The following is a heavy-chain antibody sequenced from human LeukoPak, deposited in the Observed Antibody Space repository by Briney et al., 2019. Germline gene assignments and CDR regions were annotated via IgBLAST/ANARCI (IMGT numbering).Heavy chain of an antibody. CDR3: ARVSIAASDAFDI. J-gene: IGHJ3*02. Sequence: ASVKVSRKASGYTFTSYDINWVRQATGQGLEWMGWMNPNSGNTGYAQKFQGRVTMTRNTSISTAYMELSSLRSEDTAVYYCARVSIAASDAFDIWGQGTMVTVSS. CDR2: MNPNSGNT. CDR1: GYTFTSYD. D-gene: IGHD6-6*01. V-gene: IGHV1-8*01.